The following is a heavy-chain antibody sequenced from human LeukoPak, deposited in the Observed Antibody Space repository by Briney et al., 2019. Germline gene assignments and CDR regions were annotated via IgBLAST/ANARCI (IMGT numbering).Heavy chain of an antibody. CDR1: GYTFTGYY. V-gene: IGHV1-2*02. Sequence: GASVKVSCKASGYTFTGYYMHWVRQAPGQGLEWMGWINPNSGGTNYAQKFQGRVTMTRDTSISTAYMELSRLRSDDTAVYYCARSDSSGYYIYYYYYGMDVWGQGTTVTVSS. D-gene: IGHD3-22*01. CDR3: ARSDSSGYYIYYYYYGMDV. J-gene: IGHJ6*02. CDR2: INPNSGGT.